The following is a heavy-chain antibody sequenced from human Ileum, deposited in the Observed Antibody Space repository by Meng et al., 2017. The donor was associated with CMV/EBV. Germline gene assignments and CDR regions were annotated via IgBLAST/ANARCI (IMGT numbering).Heavy chain of an antibody. CDR2: INHSETT. D-gene: IGHD3-10*01. CDR1: GGSFTGDY. Sequence: TCAVYGGSFTGDYCSWIRQSPGKGLEWIAEINHSETTNYNPSLKSRVTISVDSFKNQCSLRLNSVTAADTAVFYCARRVGSGKYYFDFWSQGSLVTVSS. J-gene: IGHJ4*02. V-gene: IGHV4-34*01. CDR3: ARRVGSGKYYFDF.